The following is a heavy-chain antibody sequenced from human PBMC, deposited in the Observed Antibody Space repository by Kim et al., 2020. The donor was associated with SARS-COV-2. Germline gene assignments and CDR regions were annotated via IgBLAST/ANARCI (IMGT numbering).Heavy chain of an antibody. J-gene: IGHJ1*01. V-gene: IGHV3-23*01. D-gene: IGHD3-3*01. CDR3: AGISSGGSGWFESFQH. Sequence: GGSLRLSCAASGFTFNIYAMTWVRQAPGKRLEWVSCIRSSGKNTTYADSVKGRFTISRDNSKNTLYLQMDSLRVDDTALYYCAGISSGGSGWFESFQHWGQGTLGTVSS. CDR1: GFTFNIYA. CDR2: IRSSGKNT.